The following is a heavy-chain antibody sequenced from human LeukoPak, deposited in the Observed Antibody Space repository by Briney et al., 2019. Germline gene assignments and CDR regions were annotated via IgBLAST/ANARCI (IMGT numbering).Heavy chain of an antibody. D-gene: IGHD6-19*01. CDR1: GGSVSTGRYY. CDR3: ASLGGSSSGWYKH. Sequence: SETLSLTCTVSGGSVSTGRYYWSWIRQPPGKGLEWIGSIYSTSGSTTYNPSLQSRVTIPIDTSKNQFSLKLSSVTAADTAVYYCASLGGSSSGWYKHWGQGTLVTVSP. J-gene: IGHJ4*02. CDR2: IYSTSGST. V-gene: IGHV4-61*01.